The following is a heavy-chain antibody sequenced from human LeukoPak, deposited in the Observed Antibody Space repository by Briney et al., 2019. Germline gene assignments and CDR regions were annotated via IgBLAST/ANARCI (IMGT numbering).Heavy chain of an antibody. V-gene: IGHV3-11*01. Sequence: GGSLRLSCAASGFAFSDYYMSWIRQAPGKGLEWVSYIGSSASTIYYADSVKGRFTISRDNAKNSLYLQMNSLRAEDTALYYCAKARGYSYYDYWGQGTLVTVSS. D-gene: IGHD5-18*01. CDR3: AKARGYSYYDY. CDR1: GFAFSDYY. CDR2: IGSSASTI. J-gene: IGHJ4*02.